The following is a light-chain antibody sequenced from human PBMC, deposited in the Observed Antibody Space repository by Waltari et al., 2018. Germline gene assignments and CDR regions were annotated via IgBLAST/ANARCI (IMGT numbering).Light chain of an antibody. V-gene: IGLV1-40*01. CDR2: GNT. CDR1: SSNFGAGYD. Sequence: QSVLTQPPSMSGAPGQKVTIPCTGGSSNFGAGYDVDCYQQFPGTAPKLLIFGNTNRPSGVPGRFSGSRSGTSASLAIAGLQSEDEAVYYCQSFDSSLSASVFGGGTKLTVL. J-gene: IGLJ3*02. CDR3: QSFDSSLSASV.